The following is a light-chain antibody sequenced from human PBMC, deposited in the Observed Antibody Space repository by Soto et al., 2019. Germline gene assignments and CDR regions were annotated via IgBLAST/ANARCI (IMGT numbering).Light chain of an antibody. Sequence: DVQMTQSPSSLSASVGDRVTITCQASHDIGTYLNWYQHKPGKAPKLLIFDTSHLATGVPATFSGSGSDTYFSFTIATLQAEDFAAYYCQQFDSVPLTFGGGTHVEI. J-gene: IGKJ4*01. CDR1: HDIGTY. CDR2: DTS. V-gene: IGKV1-33*01. CDR3: QQFDSVPLT.